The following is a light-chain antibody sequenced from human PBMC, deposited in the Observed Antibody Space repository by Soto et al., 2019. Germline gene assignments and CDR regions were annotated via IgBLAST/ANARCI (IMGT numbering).Light chain of an antibody. CDR1: QSISSW. CDR2: DAS. CDR3: QQCHRYLT. V-gene: IGKV1-5*01. J-gene: IGKJ1*01. Sequence: DIQMTQSPSTLSASVGDRVTITCRASQSISSWLAWYQQKPVKGPKLLIYDASNLESGVPSMFSGSGSGTEFTLTISSLQPDDSATYYSQQCHRYLTFGQGTKVE.